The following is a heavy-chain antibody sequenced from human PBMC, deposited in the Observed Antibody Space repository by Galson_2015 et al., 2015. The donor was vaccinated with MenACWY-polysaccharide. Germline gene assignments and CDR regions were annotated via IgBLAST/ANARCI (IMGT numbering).Heavy chain of an antibody. Sequence: SLRLSCAASGFTFSSYAMSWVRQAPGKGLEWVSAISGSGGSTYYADSVKGRFTISRDNSKNTLYLQMNSLRAEDTAVYYCAKRVAAGITMVRGAAREYYFDYWGQGTLVTVSS. CDR3: AKRVAAGITMVRGAAREYYFDY. V-gene: IGHV3-23*01. J-gene: IGHJ4*02. D-gene: IGHD3-10*01. CDR2: ISGSGGST. CDR1: GFTFSSYA.